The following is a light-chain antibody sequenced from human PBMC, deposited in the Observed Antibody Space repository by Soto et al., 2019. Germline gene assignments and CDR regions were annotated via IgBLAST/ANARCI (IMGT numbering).Light chain of an antibody. V-gene: IGKV3-15*01. CDR3: QQYNNWPPWT. CDR1: QSVSGD. J-gene: IGKJ1*01. Sequence: EIVMTQSPATLSVSPGERATLSCRASQSVSGDLAWYQQKPGQAPRLLIYGASTRATGIPARFSGSGSGTEFTLTISSLQSEDFAVYYCQQYNNWPPWTFGQGTKVEIK. CDR2: GAS.